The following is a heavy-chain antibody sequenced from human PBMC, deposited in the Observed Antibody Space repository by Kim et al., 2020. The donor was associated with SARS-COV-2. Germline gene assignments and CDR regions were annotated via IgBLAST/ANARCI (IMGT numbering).Heavy chain of an antibody. J-gene: IGHJ3*02. CDR3: VLLWGITVIVDDAFDI. D-gene: IGHD3-22*01. V-gene: IGHV3-48*02. CDR2: ISSSSSTI. CDR1: GFTFSRYS. Sequence: GGSLRLSCAASGFTFSRYSMNWVRQAPGKGLEWVSYISSSSSTIYYADSVKGRFTISRDNAKNSLYLQMNSLRDEDTAVYYCVLLWGITVIVDDAFDIWGQGTMVTVSS.